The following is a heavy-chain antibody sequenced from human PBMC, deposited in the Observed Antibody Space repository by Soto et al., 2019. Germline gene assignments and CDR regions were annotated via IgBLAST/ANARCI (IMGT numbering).Heavy chain of an antibody. Sequence: EVQLLESGGGLVQPGGSLRLSCAASGFTFSNYTMTWVRQAPGKGLEWVSYISGTSETIFYADSVKGRFTISRDNAKNSLYLQLNSLRDEETAVYYCATGYCRSDNCHFTHWGQGTLVTVSS. CDR3: ATGYCRSDNCHFTH. CDR1: GFTFSNYT. V-gene: IGHV3-48*02. D-gene: IGHD2-2*03. CDR2: ISGTSETI. J-gene: IGHJ4*02.